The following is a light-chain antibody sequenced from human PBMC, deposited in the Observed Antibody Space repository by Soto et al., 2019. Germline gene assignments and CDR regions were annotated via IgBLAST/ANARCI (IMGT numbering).Light chain of an antibody. CDR1: SSNIGNNY. V-gene: IGLV1-51*01. J-gene: IGLJ3*02. CDR2: DNN. CDR3: GTWDSSLSAGGV. Sequence: QSVLTQPLSVSAAPGQTVTISCSGSSSNIGNNYVSWYQQLPGTAPKLLIYDNNKRPSGIADRFSGSKSGTSATLGITGLQTGDEADYYCGTWDSSLSAGGVFGGGTKLTVL.